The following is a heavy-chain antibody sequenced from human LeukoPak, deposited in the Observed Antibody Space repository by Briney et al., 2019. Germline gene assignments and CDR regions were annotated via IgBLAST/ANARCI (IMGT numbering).Heavy chain of an antibody. J-gene: IGHJ4*02. V-gene: IGHV3-23*01. CDR3: AKDVDTAMVTEDY. D-gene: IGHD5-18*01. CDR2: ISGSGGST. Sequence: GGSLRLSCAASGFTFSNYAMNWVRQAPGKGLEWVSTISGSGGSTYYADSVKGRFTISRDNSKNTLYLQMNSLRAEDTAVYYCAKDVDTAMVTEDYWGQGTLVTVSS. CDR1: GFTFSNYA.